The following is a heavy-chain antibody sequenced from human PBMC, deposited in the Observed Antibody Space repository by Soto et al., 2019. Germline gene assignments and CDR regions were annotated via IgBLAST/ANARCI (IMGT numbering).Heavy chain of an antibody. D-gene: IGHD3-10*01. CDR1: CGSISSYY. V-gene: IGHV4-59*01. CDR3: ARASGYYGSGSYLDWFEP. CDR2: IYYSGST. Sequence: SETLSLTCTVSCGSISSYYWSWIRQPPGKVLEWIGYIYYSGSTNYNPSLKSRVTISVDTSKNQFSLKLSSVTAADTAVYYCARASGYYGSGSYLDWFEPWGQGTLVTVSS. J-gene: IGHJ5*02.